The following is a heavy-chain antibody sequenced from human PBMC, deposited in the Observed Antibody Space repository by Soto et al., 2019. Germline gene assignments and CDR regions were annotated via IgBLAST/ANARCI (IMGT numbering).Heavy chain of an antibody. D-gene: IGHD4-17*01. V-gene: IGHV4-59*11. CDR2: FFHTGTA. Sequence: QVQLQESGPGLVKPSETLSLNCSVSGDAISRHYWSWIRQSPGKGLEWLGYFFHTGTALYNPSLRSRVNMSVDTSKKQFSLKLTSVTPADTAVYFCARNYGGNSQFFDLWGRGTLVTVSS. J-gene: IGHJ2*01. CDR3: ARNYGGNSQFFDL. CDR1: GDAISRHY.